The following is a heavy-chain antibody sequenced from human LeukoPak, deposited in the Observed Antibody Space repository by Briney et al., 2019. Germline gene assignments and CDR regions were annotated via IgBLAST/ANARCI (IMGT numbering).Heavy chain of an antibody. CDR3: ARAVSGDYGDYEPNWFDP. CDR2: IYTSGRT. V-gene: IGHV4-61*02. D-gene: IGHD4-17*01. Sequence: PSQTLSLTCTVSGGSISSGSYYWSWIRQPAGKGLEWIGRIYTSGRTNYNPSLKSRVTISVDTSKNQFSLKLSSVTAADTAVYYCARAVSGDYGDYEPNWFDPWGQGTLVTVSS. J-gene: IGHJ5*02. CDR1: GGSISSGSYY.